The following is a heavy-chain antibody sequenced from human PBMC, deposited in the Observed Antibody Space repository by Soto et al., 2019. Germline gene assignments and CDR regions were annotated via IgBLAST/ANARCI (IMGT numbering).Heavy chain of an antibody. J-gene: IGHJ4*02. CDR1: GGTFSSYS. Sequence: QVQLVQSGAEVKKPGSSVKVSCKASGGTFSSYSINWVRQAPGQVLEWMGEIIPIFGTATYAQKFQGRVTITADESTSTAYMELSSLRSEDTAVYYCARDGGRHSGGIDYWGQGTLVSFSS. CDR2: IIPIFGTA. V-gene: IGHV1-69*01. D-gene: IGHD1-26*01. CDR3: ARDGGRHSGGIDY.